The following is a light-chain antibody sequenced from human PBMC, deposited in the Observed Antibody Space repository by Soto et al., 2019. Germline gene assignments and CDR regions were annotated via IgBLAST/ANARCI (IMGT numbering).Light chain of an antibody. J-gene: IGKJ1*01. CDR1: QTIRTS. Sequence: QMTQSPSSLSASVGARVTITCRASQTIRTSLNWYQQKPGKAPELLIYGASTLQSGVPSRFSGTGSATDFTLTISSLQPEDFAIYYCQQSYTTPRTFGQGTKVEV. CDR3: QQSYTTPRT. CDR2: GAS. V-gene: IGKV1-39*01.